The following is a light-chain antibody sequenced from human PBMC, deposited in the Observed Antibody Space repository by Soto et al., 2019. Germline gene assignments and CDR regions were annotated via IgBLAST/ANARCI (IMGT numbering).Light chain of an antibody. CDR2: GNS. V-gene: IGLV1-40*01. CDR3: QSYDSSLSGSFVV. CDR1: SSNIGAGYD. Sequence: QSVLTQPPSVSGAPGQRVTISCTGSSSNIGAGYDVHWYQQLPGTAPKLLIYGNSNRPSGVPDRFSGSKSGTSASLAITGLQAEDEADYYCQSYDSSLSGSFVVFGGGTNLTVL. J-gene: IGLJ2*01.